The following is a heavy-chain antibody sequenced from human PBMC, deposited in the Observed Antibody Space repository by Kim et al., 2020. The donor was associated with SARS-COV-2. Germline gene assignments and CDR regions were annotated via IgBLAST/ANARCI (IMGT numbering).Heavy chain of an antibody. CDR1: GGSISSGGYY. V-gene: IGHV4-31*03. J-gene: IGHJ6*02. D-gene: IGHD3-16*01. Sequence: SETLSLTCTVSGGSISSGGYYWSWIRQHPGKGLEWIGYIYYSGSTYYNPSLKSRVTISVDTSKNQFSLKLNSVTAADTAVYYCVRAVSLEGDGMDVWGQGTTVTVSS. CDR2: IYYSGST. CDR3: VRAVSLEGDGMDV.